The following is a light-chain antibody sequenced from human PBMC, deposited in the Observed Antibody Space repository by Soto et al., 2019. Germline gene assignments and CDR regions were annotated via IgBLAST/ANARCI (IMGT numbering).Light chain of an antibody. J-gene: IGKJ1*01. CDR2: LGS. CDR1: QSLLLSNGYNY. CDR3: MQSLQTPRT. V-gene: IGKV2-28*01. Sequence: DIVMTQSPLSLPVTPGEPASISCRSSQSLLLSNGYNYLDWYLQKPGQSPQLLIYLGSSRASGVPDRFSGSGSGTDFTLKISRVEAEDVGVYYCMQSLQTPRTFGQGNKVEIK.